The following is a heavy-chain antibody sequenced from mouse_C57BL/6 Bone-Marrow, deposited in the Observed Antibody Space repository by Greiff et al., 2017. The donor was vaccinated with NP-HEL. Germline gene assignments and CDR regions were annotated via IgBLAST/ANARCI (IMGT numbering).Heavy chain of an antibody. CDR3: ARRHYYGSRPAWFAY. V-gene: IGHV1-64*01. Sequence: QVQLQQPGAELVKPGASVKLSCKASGYTFTSYWMHWVKQRPGQGLEWIGMIHPNSGSTNYNEKFKSKATLTVDKSSSTAYMQLSNLTSEDSAVYYCARRHYYGSRPAWFAYWGQGTLVTVSA. CDR2: IHPNSGST. CDR1: GYTFTSYW. J-gene: IGHJ3*01. D-gene: IGHD1-1*01.